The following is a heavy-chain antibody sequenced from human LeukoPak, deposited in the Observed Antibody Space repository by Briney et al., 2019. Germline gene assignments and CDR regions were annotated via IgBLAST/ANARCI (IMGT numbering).Heavy chain of an antibody. J-gene: IGHJ4*02. CDR1: GGSISSYY. D-gene: IGHD3-22*01. CDR3: ARSDSYYYDSSAFDY. Sequence: SETLSLTCTVSGGSISSYYWSWIRQPAGKGLEWIGRIYTSGSTNYNPSLKSRVTISVDTSKNQFSLKLSSVTAADTAVYYCARSDSYYYDSSAFDYWGQGTLVTVSS. CDR2: IYTSGST. V-gene: IGHV4-4*07.